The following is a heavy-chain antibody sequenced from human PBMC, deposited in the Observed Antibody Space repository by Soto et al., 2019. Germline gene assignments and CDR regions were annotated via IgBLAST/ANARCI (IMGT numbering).Heavy chain of an antibody. V-gene: IGHV1-69*13. Sequence: SXKVSFKASGGTXISYASRLVRQAPGQGLEWMGGISPIFGTANYAQKFQGRVTITADESTSTAYIEMSSLRSEDTAVYYCASAGPSYGMDVWGQGTTVTVSS. CDR3: ASAGPSYGMDV. J-gene: IGHJ6*02. CDR1: GGTXISYA. CDR2: ISPIFGTA.